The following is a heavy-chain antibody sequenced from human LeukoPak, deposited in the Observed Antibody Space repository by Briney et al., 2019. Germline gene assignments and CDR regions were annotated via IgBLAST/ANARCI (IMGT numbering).Heavy chain of an antibody. Sequence: PGGSLRLSCAASGFTFSDYYMSWIRQAPGKGLEWVSYISSSGSTIYYADSVRGRFTISRDNAKNSLYLQMNSLRAEDTAVYYCASYYDYVWGSYRPSNFDYWGQGTLVTVSS. J-gene: IGHJ4*02. V-gene: IGHV3-11*01. D-gene: IGHD3-16*02. CDR1: GFTFSDYY. CDR2: ISSSGSTI. CDR3: ASYYDYVWGSYRPSNFDY.